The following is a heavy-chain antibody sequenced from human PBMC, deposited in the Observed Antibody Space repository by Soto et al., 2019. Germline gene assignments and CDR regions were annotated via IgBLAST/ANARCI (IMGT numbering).Heavy chain of an antibody. CDR3: ARDLNYGSGSYEGMDV. J-gene: IGHJ6*02. D-gene: IGHD3-10*01. CDR2: IYSGDTT. CDR1: GFTVSSNF. Sequence: GGSLRLSCAAAGFTVSSNFMNWVRQAPGKGLEWVSVIYSGDTTYYADSVKGRFTISRDNSKNTVYLQMNRLRAEDTAVYYCARDLNYGSGSYEGMDVWGQGTTVTVSS. V-gene: IGHV3-53*01.